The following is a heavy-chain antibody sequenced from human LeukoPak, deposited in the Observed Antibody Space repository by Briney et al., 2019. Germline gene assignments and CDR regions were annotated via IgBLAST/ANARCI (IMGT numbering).Heavy chain of an antibody. Sequence: SETLSLTCAVSGYSISSGYYWGWIRQPPGKGLEWIGSIYHSGSTYYNPSLKSRVTISVDTSKNQFSLKLSSVTAADTAVYYCAGHQLDSGSYWDAFDIWGQGTMVTVSS. J-gene: IGHJ3*02. CDR2: IYHSGST. CDR1: GYSISSGYY. D-gene: IGHD1-26*01. V-gene: IGHV4-38-2*01. CDR3: AGHQLDSGSYWDAFDI.